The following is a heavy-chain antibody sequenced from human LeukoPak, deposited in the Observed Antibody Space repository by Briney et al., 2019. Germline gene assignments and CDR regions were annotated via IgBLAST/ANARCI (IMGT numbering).Heavy chain of an antibody. Sequence: GGSLRLSCAASGFTFSDYWMTWVRQAPGKGLEWVSAISGSGGSTYYADSVKGRFTISRDNSKNTLYLQMNSLRAEGTAVYYCAKGAWGFGMITFGGVIVSGNWFDPWGQGTLVTVSS. D-gene: IGHD3-16*02. CDR2: ISGSGGST. J-gene: IGHJ5*02. V-gene: IGHV3-23*01. CDR3: AKGAWGFGMITFGGVIVSGNWFDP. CDR1: GFTFSDYW.